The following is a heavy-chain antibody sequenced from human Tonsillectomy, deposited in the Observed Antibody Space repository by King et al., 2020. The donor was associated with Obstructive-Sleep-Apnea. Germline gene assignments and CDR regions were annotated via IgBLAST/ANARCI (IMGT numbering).Heavy chain of an antibody. J-gene: IGHJ4*02. CDR2: ISWNSGRI. CDR1: GFTFDDYA. D-gene: IGHD6-13*01. CDR3: AKDRGAAAGYCFDY. Sequence: QLVQSGDGLVQPGRSLRRSCAASGFTFDDYAMHWVRQAPGKGLEWVSSISWNSGRIGYADSVKGRFTISRDNAKNSLYLQMNSLRAEDTALYYCAKDRGAAAGYCFDYWGQGTLVTVSS. V-gene: IGHV3-9*01.